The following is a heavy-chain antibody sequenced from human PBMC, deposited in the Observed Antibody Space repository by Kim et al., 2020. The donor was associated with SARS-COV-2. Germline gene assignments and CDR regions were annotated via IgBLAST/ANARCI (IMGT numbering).Heavy chain of an antibody. V-gene: IGHV3-30*03. CDR3: AIDWIPTVTTLRVDY. CDR1: GFTFSSYG. CDR2: ISYDGSNK. Sequence: GGSLRLSCAASGFTFSSYGMHWVRQAPGKGLEWVAVISYDGSNKYYADSVKGRFTISRDNSKNTQYLQMNSLRAEDTAVYYCAIDWIPTVTTLRVDYWGQGTLVTVSS. J-gene: IGHJ4*02. D-gene: IGHD4-17*01.